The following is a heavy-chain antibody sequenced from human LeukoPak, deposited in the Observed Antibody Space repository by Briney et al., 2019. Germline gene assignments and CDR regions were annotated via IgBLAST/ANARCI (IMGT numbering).Heavy chain of an antibody. CDR2: IYYTGST. Sequence: SETLSLTCTVSGGSISSYYWNWIRQPPGKGLEWIGYIYYTGSTNYNPSLKSRVTMSVDTSKNQFSLNLKSVTPEDTAVYYCARNLIPEQLVLNFWGQGTLVTVSS. CDR1: GGSISSYY. V-gene: IGHV4-59*01. D-gene: IGHD6-13*01. J-gene: IGHJ4*02. CDR3: ARNLIPEQLVLNF.